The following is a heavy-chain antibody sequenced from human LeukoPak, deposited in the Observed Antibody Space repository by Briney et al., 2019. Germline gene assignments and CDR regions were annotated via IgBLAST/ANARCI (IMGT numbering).Heavy chain of an antibody. CDR3: ARVTGPVGAADLDY. Sequence: SGGSLRLSCAASGFTFSSYSMNWVRQAPGKGLEWVSSISSSSSYIYYADSVKGRFTISRDNAKNSLYLQMNSLRAEDTAVYYCARVTGPVGAADLDYWGQGTLVTVSS. D-gene: IGHD1-26*01. CDR1: GFTFSSYS. J-gene: IGHJ4*02. CDR2: ISSSSSYI. V-gene: IGHV3-21*01.